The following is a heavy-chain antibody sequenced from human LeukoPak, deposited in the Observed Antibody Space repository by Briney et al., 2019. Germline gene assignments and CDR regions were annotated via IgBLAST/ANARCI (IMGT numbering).Heavy chain of an antibody. D-gene: IGHD3-10*01. CDR1: GFTFSDYY. Sequence: GGSLRLSCAASGFTFSDYYMSWIRQAPGKGLEWVSYISSSGSTIYYADFVKGRFTISRDNAKNSLYLQMNSLRAEDTAVYYCAREDFMVRGVITDYWGQGALVTVSS. CDR3: AREDFMVRGVITDY. CDR2: ISSSGSTI. J-gene: IGHJ4*02. V-gene: IGHV3-11*01.